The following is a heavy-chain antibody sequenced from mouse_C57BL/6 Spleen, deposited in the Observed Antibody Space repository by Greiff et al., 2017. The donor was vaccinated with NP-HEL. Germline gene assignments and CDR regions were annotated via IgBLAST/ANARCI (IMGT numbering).Heavy chain of an antibody. Sequence: VQLQQSGAELARPGASVKMSCKASGYTFTSYTMHWVKQRPGQGLEWIGYINPSSGYTKYNQKFKDKATLTADKSSSTAYMQLSSLTSEDSAVDYCAREKELGRDWYFDVWDTGTTVTVSS. D-gene: IGHD4-1*01. CDR1: GYTFTSYT. CDR3: AREKELGRDWYFDV. J-gene: IGHJ1*03. V-gene: IGHV1-4*01. CDR2: INPSSGYT.